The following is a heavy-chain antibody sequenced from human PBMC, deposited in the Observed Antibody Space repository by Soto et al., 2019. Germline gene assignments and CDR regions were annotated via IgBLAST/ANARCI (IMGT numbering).Heavy chain of an antibody. D-gene: IGHD1-1*01. Sequence: EVELLESGGGLVQPGGSLRLSCAASGFTSSNYAMSWVRQSRGKGLEWLSSIRGSGETTYYADSVKGRVTISRDNDKNTLYLQINSLTAGDTAVYYCAKGGTTTNIILDSWGPGTPVTVSA. CDR2: IRGSGETT. CDR1: GFTSSNYA. CDR3: AKGGTTTNIILDS. J-gene: IGHJ4*02. V-gene: IGHV3-23*01.